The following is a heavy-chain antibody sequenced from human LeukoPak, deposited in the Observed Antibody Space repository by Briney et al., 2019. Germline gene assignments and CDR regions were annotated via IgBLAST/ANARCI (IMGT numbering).Heavy chain of an antibody. Sequence: PGGSLRLSCAASGFTFNRNAISWVRQAPGKGLEWVSTIGGSGDKTFYADSVKGRFTISRDNSKNMVHLQMNSLTGEDTALYYCVRLGDASSGWGDHDFWGQGALVTVSS. CDR2: IGGSGDKT. CDR1: GFTFNRNA. V-gene: IGHV3-23*01. CDR3: VRLGDASSGWGDHDF. J-gene: IGHJ4*02. D-gene: IGHD6-19*01.